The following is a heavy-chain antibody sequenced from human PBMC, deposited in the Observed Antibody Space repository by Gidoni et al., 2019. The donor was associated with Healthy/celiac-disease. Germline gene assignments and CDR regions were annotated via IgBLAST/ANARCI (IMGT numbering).Heavy chain of an antibody. V-gene: IGHV3-48*02. CDR3: ARTVWGSFFGPED. J-gene: IGHJ4*02. CDR2: ISSSSSTI. Sequence: WVSYISSSSSTIYYADSVKGRFTISRDNAKNSLYLQMNSLRDEDTAVYYCARTVWGSFFGPEDWGQGTLVTVSS. D-gene: IGHD3-16*01.